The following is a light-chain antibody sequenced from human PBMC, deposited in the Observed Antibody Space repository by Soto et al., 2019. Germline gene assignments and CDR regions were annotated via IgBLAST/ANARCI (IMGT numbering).Light chain of an antibody. V-gene: IGKV1-12*01. Sequence: DMQMSQSPSSVSASVGDRVTITCRASEDMSTWLAWYQQKPGKAPKLLIFAASNLQSGVPTRFSGSGSGTDFTLTISSLQPEDFATYYCQQANSFPHTFGGGTKVEI. CDR1: EDMSTW. J-gene: IGKJ4*01. CDR3: QQANSFPHT. CDR2: AAS.